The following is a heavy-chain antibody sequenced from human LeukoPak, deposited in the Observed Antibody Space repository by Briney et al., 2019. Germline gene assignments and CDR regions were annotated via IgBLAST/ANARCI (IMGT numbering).Heavy chain of an antibody. D-gene: IGHD4-17*01. CDR2: IWYDGSNK. J-gene: IGHJ6*02. Sequence: TGGSLRLSCAASGFTFSSYGMHWVRQAPGKGLEWVAVIWYDGSNKYYADSVKGRFTISRDNSKNTLYLQMNSLRAEDTAVYYCARDLTVTTYYYYGMDVWGQGTTVTVSS. V-gene: IGHV3-33*01. CDR1: GFTFSSYG. CDR3: ARDLTVTTYYYYGMDV.